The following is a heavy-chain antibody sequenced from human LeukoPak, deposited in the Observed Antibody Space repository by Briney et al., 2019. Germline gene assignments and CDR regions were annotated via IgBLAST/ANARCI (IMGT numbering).Heavy chain of an antibody. J-gene: IGHJ3*02. Sequence: ASVKVSCKASGYTFTDHYMHLVRQAPGPGLEWMGWINANIGGTNYAQTFQGSVTITRDTSVSTAYMELSRLRSDDSAVYYCARSAYYYDSSGYLYHDAFDIWGQGTLVTVSS. D-gene: IGHD3-22*01. V-gene: IGHV1-2*02. CDR2: INANIGGT. CDR3: ARSAYYYDSSGYLYHDAFDI. CDR1: GYTFTDHY.